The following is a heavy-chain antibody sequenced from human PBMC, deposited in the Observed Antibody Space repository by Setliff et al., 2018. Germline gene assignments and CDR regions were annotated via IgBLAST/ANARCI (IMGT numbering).Heavy chain of an antibody. CDR2: MNPNSGNA. CDR1: GYTFTSYD. D-gene: IGHD3-22*01. CDR3: ARDRPPYYYDSSGYYCSAGNFDY. J-gene: IGHJ4*02. Sequence: GASVKVSCKASGYTFTSYDINWVRQATGQGLEWMGWMNPNSGNAGYAQKFQGRVTITADKSTSTAYMELSSLRSEDTAVYYCARDRPPYYYDSSGYYCSAGNFDYWGQGTLVTVSS. V-gene: IGHV1-8*03.